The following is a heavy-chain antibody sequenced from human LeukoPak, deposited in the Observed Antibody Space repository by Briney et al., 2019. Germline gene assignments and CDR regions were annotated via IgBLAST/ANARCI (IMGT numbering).Heavy chain of an antibody. V-gene: IGHV3-48*02. J-gene: IGHJ4*02. CDR3: ARSGGYSYGYFDS. CDR2: ISRSNSTI. Sequence: AGGSLRLSCAASGFTFSSYSMNWVRQAPGKGLEWVSYISRSNSTIYYADSVRGRFTISRDNAKNSLFLQMNSLRDEDTAVYYCARSGGYSYGYFDSWGQGTLVTVSS. CDR1: GFTFSSYS. D-gene: IGHD5-18*01.